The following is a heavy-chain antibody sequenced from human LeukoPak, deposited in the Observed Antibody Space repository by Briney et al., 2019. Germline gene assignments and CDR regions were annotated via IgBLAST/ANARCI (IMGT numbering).Heavy chain of an antibody. V-gene: IGHV3-48*01. J-gene: IGHJ4*02. CDR1: GFTFSSYS. Sequence: GGSLRLSCAASGFTFSSYSMNWVRQAPGKGPGWVSYISINSSNIYYADSVKGRFNISRDNAKNSLYLQMNSLRAEDTAVSYCARDPVASYDFDYWGQGTLVTVSS. CDR3: ARDPVASYDFDY. D-gene: IGHD4-23*01. CDR2: ISINSSNI.